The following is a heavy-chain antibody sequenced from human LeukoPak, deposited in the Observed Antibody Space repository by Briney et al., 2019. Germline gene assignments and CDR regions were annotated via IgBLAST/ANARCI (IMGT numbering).Heavy chain of an antibody. CDR2: LSYTGKT. D-gene: IGHD2/OR15-2a*01. CDR3: SEGYFEPFDH. Sequence: SETLSLTCVVSGASVSSSHWNWLRQLPGKGLEWIGCLSYTGKTHYNQSLTSRVTISLDTSKNQVSLKLRSVTAADTAVYYFSEGYFEPFDHWGQGTLVTVSS. CDR1: GASVSSSH. J-gene: IGHJ4*02. V-gene: IGHV4-59*02.